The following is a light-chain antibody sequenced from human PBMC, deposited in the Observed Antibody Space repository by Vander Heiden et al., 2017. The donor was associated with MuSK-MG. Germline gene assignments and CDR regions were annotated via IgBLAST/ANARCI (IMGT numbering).Light chain of an antibody. CDR1: QSVSSSY. J-gene: IGKJ4*01. V-gene: IGKV3-20*01. CDR3: QQVGCSSLT. CDR2: GAS. Sequence: EIVLTQSPGTLSLSPGASATLSCRVSQSVSSSYLAWYQQKPGQPPRLLIYGASSRATDIPDRFSGSGSGTDFTLTISRLEPEDFAVYYCQQVGCSSLTFGGGTKVEIK.